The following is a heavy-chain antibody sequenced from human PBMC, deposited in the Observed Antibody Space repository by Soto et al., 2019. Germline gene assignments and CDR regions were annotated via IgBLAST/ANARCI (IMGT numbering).Heavy chain of an antibody. J-gene: IGHJ4*02. Sequence: GGSLRLSCAASGFTLGRYGMSWVRQAPGKGLEWVSAVSPNGQGIYYADSVRGRFTISRDFSKNTVFLHMGSLRAEDTAVYYCAKDRDYPRDYFHYWGQGTLVTVSS. D-gene: IGHD3-10*01. CDR3: AKDRDYPRDYFHY. CDR2: VSPNGQGI. V-gene: IGHV3-23*01. CDR1: GFTLGRYG.